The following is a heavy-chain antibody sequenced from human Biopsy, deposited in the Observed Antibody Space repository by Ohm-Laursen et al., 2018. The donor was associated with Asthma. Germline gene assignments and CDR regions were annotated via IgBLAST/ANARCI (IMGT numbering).Heavy chain of an antibody. CDR1: GGMFANLS. J-gene: IGHJ6*02. D-gene: IGHD3-3*02. CDR3: ARPGPNRDILYYYYHIDA. V-gene: IGHV1-69*06. CDR2: NALVLGST. Sequence: SSVKVSCKVSGGMFANLSISWVRQAPGLGLEWMGGNALVLGSTKYAQRFQGRVTITADTFTRTVYMELSELRFDDTAVYYCARPGPNRDILYYYYHIDAWGQGTPVTVSS.